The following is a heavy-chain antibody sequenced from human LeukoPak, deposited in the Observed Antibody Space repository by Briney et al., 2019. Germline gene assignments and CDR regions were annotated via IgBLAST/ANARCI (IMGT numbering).Heavy chain of an antibody. J-gene: IGHJ4*02. V-gene: IGHV3-21*01. D-gene: IGHD3-9*01. CDR1: GFTFSSYS. CDR3: ARGHYDILTGYFGY. CDR2: ISSSSSYI. Sequence: NPGGSLRLSCAASGFTFSSYSTNWVRQAPGKGLEWVSSISSSSSYIYYADSVKGRFTISRDNAKNSLYLQMNSLRAEDTAVYYCARGHYDILTGYFGYWGQGTLVTVSS.